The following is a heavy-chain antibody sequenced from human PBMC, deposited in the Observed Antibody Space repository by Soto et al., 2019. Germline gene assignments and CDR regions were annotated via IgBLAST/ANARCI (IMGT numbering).Heavy chain of an antibody. V-gene: IGHV1-69*13. CDR2: ILPFFGTA. D-gene: IGHD6-13*01. CDR3: ARRHESVGTSDAFAV. Sequence: QVHLVQSGAEVKKPGSSVKVSCKYSGGTFRTESINWVRQAPGQGLEWMGGILPFFGTADYAPRFQGRVTITADGATTTAYVQLSSLTSQHTAVYFCARRHESVGTSDAFAVWGQGPMVTVSS. J-gene: IGHJ3*01. CDR1: GGTFRTES.